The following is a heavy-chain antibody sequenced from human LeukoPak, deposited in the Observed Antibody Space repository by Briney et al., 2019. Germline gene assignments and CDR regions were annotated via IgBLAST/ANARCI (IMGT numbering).Heavy chain of an antibody. CDR1: GYTFTSYG. CDR3: ATELSSSWSRDAFDI. D-gene: IGHD6-13*01. V-gene: IGHV1-24*01. CDR2: FDPEDGET. Sequence: ASVKVSCKASGYTFTSYGISWVRQAPGQGLEWMGGFDPEDGETIYAQKFQGRVTMTEDTSTDTAYMELSSLRSEDTAVYYCATELSSSWSRDAFDIWGQGTMVTVSS. J-gene: IGHJ3*02.